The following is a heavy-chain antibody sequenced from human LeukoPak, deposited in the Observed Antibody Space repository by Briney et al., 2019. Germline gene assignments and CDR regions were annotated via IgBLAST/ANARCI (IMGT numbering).Heavy chain of an antibody. J-gene: IGHJ4*02. CDR2: ISSSSSTI. D-gene: IGHD3-10*01. CDR3: AKDYYGSGSYFDY. CDR1: GFTFSSYS. V-gene: IGHV3-48*01. Sequence: PGGSLRLSCAASGFTFSSYSMNWVRQAPGKGPEWVSYISSSSSTIYYADSVKGRFTISRDNSRNTLYLQMNSLRAEDTAVYYCAKDYYGSGSYFDYWGQGTLVTVSS.